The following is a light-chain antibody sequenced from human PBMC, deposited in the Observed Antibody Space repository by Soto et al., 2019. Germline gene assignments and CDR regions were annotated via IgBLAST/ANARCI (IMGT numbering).Light chain of an antibody. J-gene: IGKJ3*01. CDR2: DAS. Sequence: EIVLTQSPATLSLSPGERATLSCRASQSVSSYSAWYQQKPGQAPRLLIYDASSRATGIPDRFSGSGSGTDFTLTISRLEPEDFAVYYCQQYGSSPLFTFGPGTKVDIK. CDR1: QSVSSY. V-gene: IGKV3-20*01. CDR3: QQYGSSPLFT.